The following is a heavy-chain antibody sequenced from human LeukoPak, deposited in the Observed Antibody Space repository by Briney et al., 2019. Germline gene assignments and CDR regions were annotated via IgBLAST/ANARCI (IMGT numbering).Heavy chain of an antibody. V-gene: IGHV3-15*01. CDR1: GFTFTNAW. J-gene: IGHJ4*02. CDR3: QGGRF. D-gene: IGHD1-26*01. CDR2: IKSKTDGGTT. Sequence: GGSLRLSCSASGFTFTNAWMSWVRQAPGKGLEWVGRIKSKTDGGTTDYAAPVKGRFSISRDDSKNTLYLQMNSLKSEDAAVYYCQGGRFWGQGTLVTVSS.